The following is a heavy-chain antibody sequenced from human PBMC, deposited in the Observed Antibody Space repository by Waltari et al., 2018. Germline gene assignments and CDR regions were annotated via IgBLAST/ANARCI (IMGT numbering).Heavy chain of an antibody. D-gene: IGHD4-17*01. CDR2: IHISGST. CDR3: ARQPPTTVPTPRSPFDT. J-gene: IGHJ3*02. CDR1: GGSITHRSYH. V-gene: IGHV4-39*07. Sequence: QPQLPESGPGLEKPSETLSLTCTVAGGSITHRSYHWRRIRQTPGKGLEWIGSIHISGSTYYNPSLRSRVTMSVDTSNNQFSLKLTSVTAADTAVYYCARQPPTTVPTPRSPFDTWGQGTMVSVSS.